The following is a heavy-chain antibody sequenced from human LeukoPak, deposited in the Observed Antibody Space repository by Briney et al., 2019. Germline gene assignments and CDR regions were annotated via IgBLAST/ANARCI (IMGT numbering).Heavy chain of an antibody. CDR3: ASRGRDGYNFVDY. V-gene: IGHV3-20*04. CDR2: INWNGGST. D-gene: IGHD5-24*01. Sequence: GGSLRLSCAASGFTFDDYGMSWVRQAPGKGLEWVSGINWNGGSTGYADSVKGRFTISRDNAKNSLYLQMNSLRAEDTAVYYCASRGRDGYNFVDYWGQGTLVTVSS. J-gene: IGHJ4*02. CDR1: GFTFDDYG.